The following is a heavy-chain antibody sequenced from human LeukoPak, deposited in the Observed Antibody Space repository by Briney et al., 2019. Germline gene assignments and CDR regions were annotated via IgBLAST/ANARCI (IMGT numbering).Heavy chain of an antibody. CDR1: AGSINTYF. D-gene: IGHD2-21*01. CDR3: ARGSEPTKTSGHYSFDY. V-gene: IGHV4-4*07. CDR2: ISDSGTT. J-gene: IGHJ4*02. Sequence: SKTLSLTCTVSAGSINTYFWTWVRQPAGKGLEWIGRISDSGTTYYNPSPESRVTISLDTSNNQFFLKVTSVTAADTAVYYCARGSEPTKTSGHYSFDYWGQGTLVSVSS.